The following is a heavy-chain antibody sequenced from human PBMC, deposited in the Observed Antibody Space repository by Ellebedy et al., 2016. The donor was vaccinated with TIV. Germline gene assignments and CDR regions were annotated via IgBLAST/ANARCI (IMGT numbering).Heavy chain of an antibody. Sequence: SETLSLTXAVYGGSFSGYYWSWIRQPPGKGLEWIGEINHSGSTNYNPSLKSRVTISVDTSKNQFSLKLSSVTAADTAVYYCATNLRDCGGDCYMFDYWGQGTLVTVSS. CDR2: INHSGST. D-gene: IGHD2-21*02. V-gene: IGHV4-34*01. J-gene: IGHJ4*02. CDR3: ATNLRDCGGDCYMFDY. CDR1: GGSFSGYY.